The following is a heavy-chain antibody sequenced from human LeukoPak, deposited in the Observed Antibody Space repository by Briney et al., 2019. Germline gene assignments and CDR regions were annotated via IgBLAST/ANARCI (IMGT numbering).Heavy chain of an antibody. Sequence: PSETLSLTCTVSGGSISSYYWSWIRQPPGKGLEWIGYIYYSGSTNYNPSLKSRVTISVDTSKNQFSLKLSSVTAADTAVYYCARLNYCNSSGYRKLNWFDPWGQGTLVTVSS. D-gene: IGHD3-22*01. CDR3: ARLNYCNSSGYRKLNWFDP. V-gene: IGHV4-59*01. CDR1: GGSISSYY. CDR2: IYYSGST. J-gene: IGHJ5*02.